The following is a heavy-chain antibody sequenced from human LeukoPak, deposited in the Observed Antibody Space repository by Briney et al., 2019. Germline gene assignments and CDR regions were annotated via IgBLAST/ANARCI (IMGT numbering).Heavy chain of an antibody. CDR3: ARTASGFDPFDY. CDR2: IYHSGST. D-gene: IGHD5-12*01. Sequence: SETLSLTCTVSGGSIGSNNYYWGWIRQPPGKGLEWIGSIYHSGSTYYNPSLKSRVTISVDTSKNQFSLKLSSVTAADTAGYYCARTASGFDPFDYWGQGTLVTVSS. J-gene: IGHJ4*02. V-gene: IGHV4-39*07. CDR1: GGSIGSNNYY.